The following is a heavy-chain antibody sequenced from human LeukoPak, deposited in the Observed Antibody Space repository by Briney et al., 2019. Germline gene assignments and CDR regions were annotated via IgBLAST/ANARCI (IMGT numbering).Heavy chain of an antibody. D-gene: IGHD2-21*01. J-gene: IGHJ4*02. CDR2: ITTTSTTK. CDR1: GFTFSSYE. CDR3: AKDMRHTDY. Sequence: PGGSLRLSCAASGFTFSSYEMNWVRQAPGKGLEWVSYITTTSTTKLYADSVRGRFTISRDNAKNTLYLQMNSLRAEDTAVYYCAKDMRHTDYWGQGTLVTVSS. V-gene: IGHV3-48*03.